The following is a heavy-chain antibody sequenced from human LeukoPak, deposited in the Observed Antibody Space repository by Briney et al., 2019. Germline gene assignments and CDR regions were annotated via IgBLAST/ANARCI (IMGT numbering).Heavy chain of an antibody. J-gene: IGHJ6*03. V-gene: IGHV1-18*01. CDR1: GYTFTSYG. CDR2: ISAYNGNT. Sequence: GASVKVSCKASGYTFTSYGISWVRQAPGQGLEWMGWISAYNGNTNYAQKLQGRVTMTTDTSTSTAYMELRSLRSDDTAVYYCAREVDRSSSWYVYYYYMDVWGKGTTVTVSS. D-gene: IGHD6-13*01. CDR3: AREVDRSSSWYVYYYYMDV.